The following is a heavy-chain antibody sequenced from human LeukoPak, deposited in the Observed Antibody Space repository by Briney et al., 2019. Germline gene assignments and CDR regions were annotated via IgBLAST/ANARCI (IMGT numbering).Heavy chain of an antibody. CDR3: ARDSAPMIVVDDGDY. CDR1: GGSFSSSSYY. J-gene: IGHJ4*02. Sequence: PSETLSLTCTVSGGSFSSSSYYWGWIRQSPGKGLEWIGSIYYRGDTYYNPSLESRVTISLDTSKNQFSLKLSSVTAADTAVYYCARDSAPMIVVDDGDYWGQGTLVTVSS. V-gene: IGHV4-39*07. D-gene: IGHD3-22*01. CDR2: IYYRGDT.